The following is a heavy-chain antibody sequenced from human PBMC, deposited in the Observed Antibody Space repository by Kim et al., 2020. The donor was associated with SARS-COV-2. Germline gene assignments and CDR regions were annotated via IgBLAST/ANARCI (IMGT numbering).Heavy chain of an antibody. V-gene: IGHV3-7*03. D-gene: IGHD3-22*01. Sequence: GGSLRLSCAASGFTFTTYWMTWVRQAPGKGLEWVANIKQDGSEKYYVASVKGRFTISRDNAKNSLYLQMNSLRAEDTAVYYGARGDDYNGYYYDDYWGQGTLVIVSS. CDR1: GFTFTTYW. J-gene: IGHJ4*02. CDR2: IKQDGSEK. CDR3: ARGDDYNGYYYDDY.